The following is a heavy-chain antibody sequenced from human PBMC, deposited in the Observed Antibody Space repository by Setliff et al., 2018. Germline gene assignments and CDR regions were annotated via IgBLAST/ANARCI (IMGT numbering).Heavy chain of an antibody. CDR3: ASRTTGPGGWFDY. Sequence: LSLTCTVSGGSVSSTSYYWGWIRQPPGKGLEWIGTIYYTGTTYYSPSLKSRVTISVDTSKNQFSLRLTSVTAADTAIYYCASRTTGPGGWFDYWGQGALVTVSS. CDR2: IYYTGTT. J-gene: IGHJ5*01. V-gene: IGHV4-39*01. D-gene: IGHD1-1*01. CDR1: GGSVSSTSYY.